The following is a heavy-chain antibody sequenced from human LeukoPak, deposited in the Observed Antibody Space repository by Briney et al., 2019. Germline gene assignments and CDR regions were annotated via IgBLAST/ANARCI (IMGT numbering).Heavy chain of an antibody. CDR3: ARDLRSGNDNNGMDV. CDR2: ISSGGSTT. CDR1: GFTFSSYS. D-gene: IGHD2-15*01. V-gene: IGHV3-48*02. J-gene: IGHJ6*02. Sequence: GGSLRLSCAASGFTFSSYSMNWVRQAPGRGLEWVSYISSGGSTTYYADSVKGRFTMSRDNAKKSLFLQMNRLRDEDTAVYFCARDLRSGNDNNGMDVWGQGTTVTVSS.